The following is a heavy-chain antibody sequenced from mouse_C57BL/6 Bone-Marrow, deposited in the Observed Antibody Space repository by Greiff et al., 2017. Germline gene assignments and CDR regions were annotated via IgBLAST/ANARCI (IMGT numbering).Heavy chain of an antibody. CDR2: ISSGGSYT. Sequence: EVQVVESGGDLVKPGGSLKLSCAASGFTFSSYGMSWVRQTPDKRLEWVATISSGGSYTYYPDSVKGRFTISRDNAKNTLYLQMSSLKSEDTAMYYCARHGRYYYGSSYGYWGQGTTLTVSS. CDR3: ARHGRYYYGSSYGY. CDR1: GFTFSSYG. V-gene: IGHV5-6*01. D-gene: IGHD1-1*01. J-gene: IGHJ2*01.